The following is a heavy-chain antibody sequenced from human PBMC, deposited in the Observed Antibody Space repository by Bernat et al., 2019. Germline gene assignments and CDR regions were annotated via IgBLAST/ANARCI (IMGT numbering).Heavy chain of an antibody. CDR1: GFTFSSYW. J-gene: IGHJ6*03. CDR2: IKQDGSEK. CDR3: ASAPMTTVTTSSLDYMDV. D-gene: IGHD4-11*01. Sequence: EVQLVESGGGLVQPGGSLRLSCAASGFTFSSYWMSWVRQAPGKGLEWVANIKQDGSEKYYVDSVKGQFTISRDNAKNSLYLQMNSLRAEDTAVYYCASAPMTTVTTSSLDYMDVWGKGTTVTVSS. V-gene: IGHV3-7*03.